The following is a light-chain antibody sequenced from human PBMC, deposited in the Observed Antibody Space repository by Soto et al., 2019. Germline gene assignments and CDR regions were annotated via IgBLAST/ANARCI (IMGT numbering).Light chain of an antibody. CDR1: QSVTSND. V-gene: IGKV3-20*01. Sequence: EIALTQSPGTLSLSPGETATLSRRASQSVTSNDLAWPQQRPGQAPRXLIFDASSRATGIPDRFGGSGSGTDFTLTISRLEAEDFAFYYYQQYGSFITFGQGTRLEIK. J-gene: IGKJ5*01. CDR3: QQYGSFIT. CDR2: DAS.